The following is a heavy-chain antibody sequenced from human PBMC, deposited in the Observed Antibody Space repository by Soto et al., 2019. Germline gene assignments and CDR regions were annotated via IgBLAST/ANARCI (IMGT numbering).Heavy chain of an antibody. Sequence: QVQLVESGGGVVQPGRSLRLSCAASGFTFNNYGMHWVRQAPGKGLEWLAVIWNDGSNNYYANSVKGRFTISRDNSKNKLYLQMNGLRAEDAAVYYCARRQIPPPARGAANARGGMDVWGQGTTVTVSS. V-gene: IGHV3-33*01. CDR3: ARRQIPPPARGAANARGGMDV. CDR2: IWNDGSNN. D-gene: IGHD6-25*01. J-gene: IGHJ6*02. CDR1: GFTFNNYG.